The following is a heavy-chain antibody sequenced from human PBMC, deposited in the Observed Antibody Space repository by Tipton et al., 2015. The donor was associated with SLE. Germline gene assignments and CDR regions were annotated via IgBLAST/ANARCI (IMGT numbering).Heavy chain of an antibody. CDR1: GFTFSSYA. V-gene: IGHV3-30-3*01. CDR3: AKARVLHYFDY. Sequence: SLRLSCAASGFTFSSYAMHWVRQAPGKGLEWVAVISYDGSNKYYADSVKGRFTISRDNSKNTLYLQMNSLRAEDTAVYYCAKARVLHYFDYWGQGTLVTVSS. J-gene: IGHJ4*02. CDR2: ISYDGSNK.